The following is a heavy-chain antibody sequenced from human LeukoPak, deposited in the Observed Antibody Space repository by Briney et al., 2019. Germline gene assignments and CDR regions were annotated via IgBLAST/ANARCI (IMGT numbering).Heavy chain of an antibody. CDR2: IYSSGST. D-gene: IGHD3-16*01. Sequence: PSETLSLTCTVSGGSISSYYWSWIRQPAGKGLEWIGRIYSSGSTNYNPSLKSRVTMSVDTSKNQFSLKLSSVTAADTAVYYCARDTRIMITFGENDAFDIRGQGTMVTVSS. CDR3: ARDTRIMITFGENDAFDI. J-gene: IGHJ3*02. CDR1: GGSISSYY. V-gene: IGHV4-4*07.